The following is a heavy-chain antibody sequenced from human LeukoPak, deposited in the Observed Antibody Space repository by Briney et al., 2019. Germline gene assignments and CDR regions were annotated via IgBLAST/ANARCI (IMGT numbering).Heavy chain of an antibody. Sequence: PGGSLRLSCAASGFTFSRYGMHWVRQAPGKGGEWVAVIWHVGNNKYYAESVKGRFTISRDNSKTTLHLQMNSLRAEDTAVYYCARDPPMYYYDEPGSRDAFDIWGQGTMVTVSS. CDR2: IWHVGNNK. CDR3: ARDPPMYYYDEPGSRDAFDI. D-gene: IGHD3-22*01. V-gene: IGHV3-33*01. CDR1: GFTFSRYG. J-gene: IGHJ3*02.